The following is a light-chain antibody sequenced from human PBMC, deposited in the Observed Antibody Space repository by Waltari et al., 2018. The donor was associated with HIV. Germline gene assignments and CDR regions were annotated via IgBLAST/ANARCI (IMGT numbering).Light chain of an antibody. CDR2: SNN. J-gene: IGLJ3*02. V-gene: IGLV1-44*01. CDR3: AAWDDSLIGPV. CDR1: SSNIGSHT. Sequence: QSVLTQPPSASGTPGQRVTISCSGSSSNIGSHTVNWYQQLPGTAPTLLIYSNNQRPSGVPDRLSGSKSGTSASLAISGVQSEDEANYYCAAWDDSLIGPVFGGGTKLTVL.